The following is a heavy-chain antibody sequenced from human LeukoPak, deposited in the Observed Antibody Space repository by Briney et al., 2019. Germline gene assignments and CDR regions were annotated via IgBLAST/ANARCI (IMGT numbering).Heavy chain of an antibody. V-gene: IGHV1-18*01. D-gene: IGHD5-24*01. CDR1: GYTFTSYA. CDR3: ARHEPSGWLQPYFDY. CDR2: ISASKGNT. J-gene: IGHJ4*02. Sequence: ASVTVSCKASGYTFTSYAITWVRQAPGQGLEWMGWISASKGNTNYAQKLQGRVTMTTDTSTTTAYMELRSLRSDDTAVYYCARHEPSGWLQPYFDYWGQGTLVTVSS.